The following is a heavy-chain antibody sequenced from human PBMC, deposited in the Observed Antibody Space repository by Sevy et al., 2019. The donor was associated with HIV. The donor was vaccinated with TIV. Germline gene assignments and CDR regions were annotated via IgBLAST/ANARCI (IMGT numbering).Heavy chain of an antibody. CDR3: ARDYGGNSDAFDY. J-gene: IGHJ4*02. V-gene: IGHV3-30-3*01. CDR2: ISYDGSNK. D-gene: IGHD4-17*01. CDR1: GFTFSSYA. Sequence: GGSLRLSCAASGFTFSSYAMHWVRQAPGKGLEWVAVISYDGSNKYYADSVKGRFTISRDNSKNTLYLQMNCLSAEDTAVYYCARDYGGNSDAFDYWGQGTLVTVSS.